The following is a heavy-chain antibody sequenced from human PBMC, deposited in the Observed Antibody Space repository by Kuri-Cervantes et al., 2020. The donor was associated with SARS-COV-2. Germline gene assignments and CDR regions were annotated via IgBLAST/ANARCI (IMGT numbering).Heavy chain of an antibody. CDR1: GGSISSYY. CDR3: ARGYSLIDY. CDR2: IYYSGST. J-gene: IGHJ4*02. D-gene: IGHD5-18*01. Sequence: LSCTISGGSISSYYWSWIRQPPGKGLEWIGYIYYSGSTNYNPSLKSRVTISVDTSKNQFSLKLSSVTAADTAVYYCARGYSLIDYWGQGTLVTVSS. V-gene: IGHV4-59*01.